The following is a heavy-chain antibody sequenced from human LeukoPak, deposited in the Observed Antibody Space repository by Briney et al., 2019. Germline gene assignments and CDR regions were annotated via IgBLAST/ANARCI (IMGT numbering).Heavy chain of an antibody. Sequence: GASVKVSCKASGYTFTSCDINWVRQATGQGLEWMGWMNPNSGNTGYAQKFQGRVTITRNTSISTAYMELSSLRSEDTAVYYCARTVGYYYDSSGYPTYYYYYYMDVWGKGTTVTVSS. V-gene: IGHV1-8*03. J-gene: IGHJ6*03. CDR2: MNPNSGNT. D-gene: IGHD3-22*01. CDR3: ARTVGYYYDSSGYPTYYYYYYMDV. CDR1: GYTFTSCD.